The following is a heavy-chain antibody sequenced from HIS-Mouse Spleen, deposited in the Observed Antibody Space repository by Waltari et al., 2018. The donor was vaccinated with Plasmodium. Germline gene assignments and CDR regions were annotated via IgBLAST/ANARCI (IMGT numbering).Heavy chain of an antibody. J-gene: IGHJ4*02. Sequence: QVQLVQSGAEVKKPGASVKVPCTDSGYTFTDYYMPWVRQAPGQGLEWMGWINPNSGGTNYAQKFQGRVTMTRDTSISTAYMELSRLRSDDTAVYYCARDGPGETSFDYWGQGTLVTVSS. V-gene: IGHV1-2*02. CDR3: ARDGPGETSFDY. CDR2: INPNSGGT. D-gene: IGHD3-16*01. CDR1: GYTFTDYY.